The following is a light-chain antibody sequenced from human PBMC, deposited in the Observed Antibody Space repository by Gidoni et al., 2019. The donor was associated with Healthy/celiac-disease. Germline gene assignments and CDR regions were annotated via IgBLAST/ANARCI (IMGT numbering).Light chain of an antibody. CDR3: QQYYSTPPL. J-gene: IGKJ4*01. V-gene: IGKV4-1*01. CDR2: WAS. CDR1: QSVLYSSNNKNY. Sequence: DIVMTQSPDSLAVSLGERATINCKSSQSVLYSSNNKNYLAWYQQKPGQPPKLLIYWASTRESGVPDRFSGSGSGTDFTHTISSLQAEDVAVYYCQQYYSTPPLFGGXTKVEIK.